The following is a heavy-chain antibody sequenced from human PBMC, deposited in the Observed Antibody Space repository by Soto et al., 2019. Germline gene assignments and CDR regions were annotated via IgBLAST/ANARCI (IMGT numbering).Heavy chain of an antibody. CDR1: GVGFTSSA. J-gene: IGHJ6*02. CDR2: IVVGSGNT. CDR3: AADPHGIDYYYYGMDV. Sequence: GASVKVSWKACGVGFTSSARRWVRQARGQRLEWIGWIVVGSGNTNYAQKFQERVTITRDMSTSTAYMELSSLRSEDTAVYYCAADPHGIDYYYYGMDVWGQGTTVTSP. V-gene: IGHV1-58*02. D-gene: IGHD1-26*01.